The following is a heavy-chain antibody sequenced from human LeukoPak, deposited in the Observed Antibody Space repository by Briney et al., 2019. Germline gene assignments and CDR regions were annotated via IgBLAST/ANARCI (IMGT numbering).Heavy chain of an antibody. D-gene: IGHD1-26*01. CDR1: GGSISSVNSY. CDR2: IYYSGST. J-gene: IGHJ5*02. Sequence: SGTLSLTCTVSGGSISSVNSYWSWIRQPPGKGLEWIGYIYYSGSTNYNPSLKSRVTISVDTSKNQFSLKLSSVTAADTAVYYCARDGSGSSYNWFDPWGQGTLVTVSS. CDR3: ARDGSGSSYNWFDP. V-gene: IGHV4-61*01.